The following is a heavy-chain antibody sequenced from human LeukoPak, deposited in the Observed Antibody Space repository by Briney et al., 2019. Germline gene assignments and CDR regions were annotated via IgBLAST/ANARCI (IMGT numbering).Heavy chain of an antibody. J-gene: IGHJ5*02. CDR2: FYHSGST. CDR3: ARHGEDIVVVPAAIMYGWFDP. CDR1: GYSISSGYS. D-gene: IGHD2-2*02. Sequence: SETLSLTCAVPGYSISSGYSWGWIRQPPGKGREGFGSFYHSGSTYYNPSLKSRVTISVDTSKNQFSMELSSVTAADTAVYYCARHGEDIVVVPAAIMYGWFDPWGQGTLVTVSS. V-gene: IGHV4-38-2*01.